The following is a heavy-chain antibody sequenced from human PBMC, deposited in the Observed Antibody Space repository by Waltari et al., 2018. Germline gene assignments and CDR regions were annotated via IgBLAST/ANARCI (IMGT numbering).Heavy chain of an antibody. CDR2: IWYDGSNK. CDR3: ARQDIVVVPAAIPNYYYYGMDV. CDR1: GFTFSSYG. V-gene: IGHV3-33*01. Sequence: QVQLVESGGGVVQPGRSLRLSCAASGFTFSSYGMHWVRQAPGKGLEWVAVIWYDGSNKYYADSVKGRFTISRDNSKNTLDLQMNSLRAEDTAVYYCARQDIVVVPAAIPNYYYYGMDVWGQGTTVTVSS. D-gene: IGHD2-2*01. J-gene: IGHJ6*02.